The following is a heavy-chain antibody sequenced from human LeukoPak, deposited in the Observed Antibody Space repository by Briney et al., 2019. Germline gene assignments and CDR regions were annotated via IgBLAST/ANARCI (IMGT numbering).Heavy chain of an antibody. Sequence: ASVKVSCKASGYTFTSYGISWVRQAPGQGLEWMGWISAYNGNTNYAQKLQGRVTMTTDTSTSTAYMELRSLTSDDTAVYYCARGLFGNYGRVSYTEFDFWGQGTLVTASS. J-gene: IGHJ4*02. CDR3: ARGLFGNYGRVSYTEFDF. V-gene: IGHV1-18*01. D-gene: IGHD4-17*01. CDR1: GYTFTSYG. CDR2: ISAYNGNT.